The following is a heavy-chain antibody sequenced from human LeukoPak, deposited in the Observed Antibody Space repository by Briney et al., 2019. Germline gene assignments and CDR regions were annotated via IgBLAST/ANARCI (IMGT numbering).Heavy chain of an antibody. D-gene: IGHD2-2*01. CDR2: MNPNSGNT. Sequence: ASVKVSCKASGGTFSSYAISWVRQAPGQGLEWMGWMNPNSGNTGYAQKFQGRVTMTRNTSISTAYMELSSLRSEDTAVYYCARVVGYRLGYCSSTSCRIDYWGQGTLVTVSS. CDR1: GGTFSSYA. CDR3: ARVVGYRLGYCSSTSCRIDY. V-gene: IGHV1-8*02. J-gene: IGHJ4*02.